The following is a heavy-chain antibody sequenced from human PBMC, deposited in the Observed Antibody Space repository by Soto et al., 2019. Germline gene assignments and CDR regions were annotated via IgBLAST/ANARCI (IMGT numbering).Heavy chain of an antibody. V-gene: IGHV4-4*07. CDR2: IYTSGST. CDR3: SRDRITLANDAFDI. CDR1: GGSISSYY. D-gene: IGHD3-10*01. J-gene: IGHJ3*02. Sequence: SDTLSLTFTVSGGSISSYYWSWIRQPAGKGLEWIGRIYTSGSTNYNPSLKSRVTMSVDTSKNQFSLNLSSVTAAADTAGYYCSRDRITLANDAFDIWGQGTMVTVSS.